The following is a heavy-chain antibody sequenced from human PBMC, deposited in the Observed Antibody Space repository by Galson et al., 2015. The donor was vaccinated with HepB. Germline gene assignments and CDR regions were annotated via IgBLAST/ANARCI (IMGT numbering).Heavy chain of an antibody. CDR1: GFTFSNYA. V-gene: IGHV3-23*01. CDR3: VIGHYFDF. Sequence: SLRLSCAASGFTFSNYAMSWVRQAPGKGLEWVSTVSDSGHRTWFADSVKDRFTISRDNSGNTLYLKMNSLRGEDTALYFCVIGHYFDFWGRGTLVAVSS. J-gene: IGHJ2*01. CDR2: VSDSGHRT.